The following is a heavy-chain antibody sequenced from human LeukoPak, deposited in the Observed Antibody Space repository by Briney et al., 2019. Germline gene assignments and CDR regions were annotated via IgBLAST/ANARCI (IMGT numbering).Heavy chain of an antibody. J-gene: IGHJ4*02. CDR2: ISGGGDNT. Sequence: GGSLRLSCAASGFTFDDYSMSWVRQAPGKGLEWVSAISGGGDNTYYADSVKGRFTISRDNSKNTLYLQMNRLRADDTAIYYCAKALGGYYFDYWGQGTLVTVSS. CDR3: AKALGGYYFDY. CDR1: GFTFDDYS. V-gene: IGHV3-23*01. D-gene: IGHD7-27*01.